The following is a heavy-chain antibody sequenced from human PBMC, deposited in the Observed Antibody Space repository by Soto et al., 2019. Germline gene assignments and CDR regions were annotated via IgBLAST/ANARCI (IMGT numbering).Heavy chain of an antibody. Sequence: AASVKVSCKASGYTFTGYYMHWVRQAPGQGLEWMGWINPNSGGTNYAQKFQGWVTMTRDTSISTAYMELSRLRSDDTAVYYCARAYSSGWYYFDYWGQGTLVTVSS. V-gene: IGHV1-2*04. D-gene: IGHD6-19*01. J-gene: IGHJ4*02. CDR1: GYTFTGYY. CDR3: ARAYSSGWYYFDY. CDR2: INPNSGGT.